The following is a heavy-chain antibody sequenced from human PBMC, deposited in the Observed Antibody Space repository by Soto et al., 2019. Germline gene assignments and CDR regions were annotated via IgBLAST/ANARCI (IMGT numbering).Heavy chain of an antibody. Sequence: GGSLRLSCAASGFTFRSFTMNWVRQAPGKGLEWVSTISSNSVYIYYTDALRGRFTISRDNAKNSLHLQMNSLRAEDTAVYYCTRDASRDTSARGWFDPWGPGTLVTVSS. V-gene: IGHV3-21*01. D-gene: IGHD2-2*01. CDR2: ISSNSVYI. CDR3: TRDASRDTSARGWFDP. CDR1: GFTFRSFT. J-gene: IGHJ5*02.